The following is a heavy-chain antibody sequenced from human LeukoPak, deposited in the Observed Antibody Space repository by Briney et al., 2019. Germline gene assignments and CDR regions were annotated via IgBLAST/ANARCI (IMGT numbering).Heavy chain of an antibody. CDR2: IYTSGST. V-gene: IGHV4-4*07. CDR3: ARGGYYGSGNDFRFDP. CDR1: GGSISSYY. J-gene: IGHJ5*02. D-gene: IGHD3-10*01. Sequence: SETLSLTCTVSGGSISSYYWSWIRQPPGKGLEWIGRIYTSGSTNYNPSLKSRVTMSVDTSKNQFSLKLSSVTAADTAVYYCARGGYYGSGNDFRFDPWGQGTLVTVSS.